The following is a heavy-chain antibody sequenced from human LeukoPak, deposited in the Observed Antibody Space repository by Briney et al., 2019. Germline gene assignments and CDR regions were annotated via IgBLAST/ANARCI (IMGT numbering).Heavy chain of an antibody. V-gene: IGHV3-23*01. Sequence: QSGGSLRLSCAASGFTFSSYAMSWVRQAPGKGLEWVSAISGSGGSTYYADSVKGRFTISRDNSKNTLYLQMNSLRAEDTAVYYCAEPDTVTTLRSFFDYWGQGTLVTVSS. J-gene: IGHJ4*02. CDR1: GFTFSSYA. CDR2: ISGSGGST. D-gene: IGHD4-17*01. CDR3: AEPDTVTTLRSFFDY.